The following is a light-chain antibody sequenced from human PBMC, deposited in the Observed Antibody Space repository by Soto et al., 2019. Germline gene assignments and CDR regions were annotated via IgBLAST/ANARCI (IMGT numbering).Light chain of an antibody. J-gene: IGKJ1*01. CDR2: GAS. V-gene: IGKV3-20*01. CDR3: QQYGSTGT. CDR1: QSVSSD. Sequence: EIVMTQSPAALSVSPGERATRSCRASQSVSSDLAWYHQKPGQAPRLLIYGASTRATGIPDRFSGSGSGTDFTLTISRLEPEDFAVYYCQQYGSTGTFGQGTKVDIK.